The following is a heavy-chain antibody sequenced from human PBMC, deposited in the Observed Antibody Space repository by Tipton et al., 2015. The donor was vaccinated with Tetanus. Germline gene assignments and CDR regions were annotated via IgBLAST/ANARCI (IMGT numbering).Heavy chain of an antibody. CDR3: ARYNYSSGSWWVAP. V-gene: IGHV4-59*01. J-gene: IGHJ5*02. Sequence: LRLSCTVSGGSISGYFWSWIRQPPGEGLEWIGRISYNGNTNYNPPLKSRVTISVDASKNHFSLKLSSVAAADTAVYYCARYNYSSGSWWVAPWGQGTLVIVSS. CDR2: ISYNGNT. D-gene: IGHD1-14*01. CDR1: GGSISGYF.